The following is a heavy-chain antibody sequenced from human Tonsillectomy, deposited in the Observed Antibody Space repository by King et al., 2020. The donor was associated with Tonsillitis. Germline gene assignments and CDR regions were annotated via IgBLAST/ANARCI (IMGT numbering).Heavy chain of an antibody. CDR2: INSDGSST. Sequence: VQLVESGGGLVQPGGSLRLSCAASGFTFSNYWMHWVRQAPGKGLVWVSRINSDGSSTSYADSVKGRFTISRDTAKKTLHLQINSLRAEDTAVYYCARGPYYYDSSGYSAFDYWGQGTLVTVSS. CDR3: ARGPYYYDSSGYSAFDY. CDR1: GFTFSNYW. J-gene: IGHJ4*02. V-gene: IGHV3-74*01. D-gene: IGHD3-22*01.